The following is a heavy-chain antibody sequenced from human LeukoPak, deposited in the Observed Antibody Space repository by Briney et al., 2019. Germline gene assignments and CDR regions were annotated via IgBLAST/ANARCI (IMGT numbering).Heavy chain of an antibody. J-gene: IGHJ4*02. V-gene: IGHV3-21*01. Sequence: GGSLRLSCAASGFTFSSYSMNWVRQAPGKGLEWVSSISSSSSYIYYADSVKGRFTISRDNSKNTLYLQMNSLRAEDTAVYYCARRYCSSTSCPFDYWGQGTRVTVSS. D-gene: IGHD2-2*01. CDR2: ISSSSSYI. CDR1: GFTFSSYS. CDR3: ARRYCSSTSCPFDY.